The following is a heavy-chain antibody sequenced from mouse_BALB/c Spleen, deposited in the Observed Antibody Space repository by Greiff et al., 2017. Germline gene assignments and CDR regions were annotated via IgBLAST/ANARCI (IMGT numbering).Heavy chain of an antibody. J-gene: IGHJ2*01. Sequence: EVMLVESGPGLVKPSQSLSLTCTVTGYSITSDYAWNWIRQFPGNQLEWMGYISYSGSTSYNPSLKSRISITRDTSKNQFFLQLNSVTTEDTATYYCAREDDWGQGTTLTVSS. V-gene: IGHV3-2*02. CDR1: GYSITSDYA. CDR3: AREDD. CDR2: ISYSGST.